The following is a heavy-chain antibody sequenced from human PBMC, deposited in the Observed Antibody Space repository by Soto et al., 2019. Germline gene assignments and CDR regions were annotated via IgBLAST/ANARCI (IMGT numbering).Heavy chain of an antibody. Sequence: EVQLVESGGGLVQPGGSLKLSCAASGFTFSGSAMHWFRQASGKGLEWVGRIRSKPNNYATAYGASVKGRFTISRDDSKNTAYLQMNSLNTEDTAVYYCSRQASDFWSGKPQYYMDVWGKGTTVTVSS. CDR2: IRSKPNNYAT. V-gene: IGHV3-73*01. J-gene: IGHJ6*03. D-gene: IGHD3-3*01. CDR1: GFTFSGSA. CDR3: SRQASDFWSGKPQYYMDV.